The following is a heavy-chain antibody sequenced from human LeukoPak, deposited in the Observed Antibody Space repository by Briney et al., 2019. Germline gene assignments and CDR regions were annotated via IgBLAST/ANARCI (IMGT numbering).Heavy chain of an antibody. Sequence: SQTLSLTCTVSGGSISSGSYYWSWIRQPAGKGLEWIGRIYTSESTNYNHSLKSRVTISVDTSKNQFSLKLSSVTAADTAVYYCARSLPYSSGLFDYWGQGTLVTVSS. D-gene: IGHD6-19*01. CDR3: ARSLPYSSGLFDY. V-gene: IGHV4-61*02. CDR2: IYTSEST. J-gene: IGHJ4*02. CDR1: GGSISSGSYY.